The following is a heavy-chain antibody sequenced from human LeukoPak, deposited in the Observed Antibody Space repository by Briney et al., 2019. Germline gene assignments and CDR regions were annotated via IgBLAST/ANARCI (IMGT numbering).Heavy chain of an antibody. CDR3: ARESDYYYGSGSYSYRVDP. CDR1: GYSISSGYY. J-gene: IGHJ5*02. CDR2: IYHSGST. D-gene: IGHD3-10*01. Sequence: PSETLSLTCTVSGYSISSGYYWGWIRQPPGKGLEWIGSIYHSGSTYYNPSLKSRVTISVDTSKNQFPLKLSSVTAADAAVYYCARESDYYYGSGSYSYRVDPWGQGTLVTVSS. V-gene: IGHV4-38-2*02.